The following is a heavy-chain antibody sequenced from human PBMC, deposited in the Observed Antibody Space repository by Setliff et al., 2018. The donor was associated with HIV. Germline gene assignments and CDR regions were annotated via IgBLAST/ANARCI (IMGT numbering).Heavy chain of an antibody. CDR1: GGCVSSKSYY. CDR2: MYYSGNT. V-gene: IGHV4-39*01. Sequence: SETLSLTCNVSGGCVSSKSYYWAWIRQPPGKGLEWIGTMYYSGNTYYSPSLKSRVTITADSSKNQLSLKLTSVTAADTAVYYCATQRSFQRAFEAVAGSFDPWGQGTRVTVSS. D-gene: IGHD6-19*01. CDR3: ATQRSFQRAFEAVAGSFDP. J-gene: IGHJ5*02.